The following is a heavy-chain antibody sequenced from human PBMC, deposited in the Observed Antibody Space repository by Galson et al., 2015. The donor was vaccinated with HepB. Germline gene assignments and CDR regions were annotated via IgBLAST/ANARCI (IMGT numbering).Heavy chain of an antibody. D-gene: IGHD6-19*01. J-gene: IGHJ4*02. Sequence: SLRLSCAASGFTFSDYGMHWVRQAPGKGLEWLALIWKDGSNTHFSDSVKGRFTISRDNSKKTLYLQMNSLRAEDTAVYYCAREDKNIAVAALDSWGQGTMVTVSS. CDR1: GFTFSDYG. V-gene: IGHV3-33*08. CDR2: IWKDGSNT. CDR3: AREDKNIAVAALDS.